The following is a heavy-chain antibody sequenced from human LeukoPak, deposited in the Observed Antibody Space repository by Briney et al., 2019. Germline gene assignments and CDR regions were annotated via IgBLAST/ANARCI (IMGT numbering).Heavy chain of an antibody. CDR1: GGSFSGYY. J-gene: IGHJ4*02. Sequence: PSETLSLTCAVYGGSFSGYYWSWIRQPPGKGLEWIGEINHSGSTNYNPSLKSRVTISVDTSKNQFSLKLSSVTAADTAVYYCARGYYDFWSGYPLNQYFDYWGQGTLVTVSS. CDR2: INHSGST. D-gene: IGHD3-3*01. V-gene: IGHV4-34*01. CDR3: ARGYYDFWSGYPLNQYFDY.